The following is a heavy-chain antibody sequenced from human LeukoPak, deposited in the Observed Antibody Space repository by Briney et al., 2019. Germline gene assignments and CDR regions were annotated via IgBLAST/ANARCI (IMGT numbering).Heavy chain of an antibody. CDR1: GFTFSSYS. V-gene: IGHV3-21*01. CDR3: ARAADYSHWFDP. CDR2: ISSSSSYI. Sequence: GGSLRLSCAASGFTFSSYSMNWVRQAPGKGLEWVSSISSSSSYIYYADSLKGRFTISRDNAKNSLYLQLNSLRAEDTAVYYCARAADYSHWFDPWGQGTLVIVSS. J-gene: IGHJ5*02. D-gene: IGHD4-11*01.